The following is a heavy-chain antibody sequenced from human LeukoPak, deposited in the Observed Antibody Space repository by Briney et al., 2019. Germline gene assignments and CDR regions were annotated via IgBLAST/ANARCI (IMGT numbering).Heavy chain of an antibody. D-gene: IGHD6-13*01. V-gene: IGHV1-2*02. CDR2: INPNSGGT. CDR1: GYTFTGYY. J-gene: IGHJ4*02. CDR3: ARRGIAAAGTGFDY. Sequence: ASVKVSCKASGYTFTGYYMHWVRQAPGQGLEWMGWINPNSGGTNYAQKFQGRVTMTRDTSISTAYMELSRLRSDDTAVYYCARRGIAAAGTGFDYWGQGTLVTVSS.